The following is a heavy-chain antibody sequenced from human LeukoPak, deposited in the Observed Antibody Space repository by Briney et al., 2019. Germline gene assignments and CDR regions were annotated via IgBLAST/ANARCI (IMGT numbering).Heavy chain of an antibody. D-gene: IGHD3-10*01. V-gene: IGHV4-59*01. CDR3: ARSGRGSSAGFDY. CDR1: GGSISSYY. Sequence: PSETLSLTCTVSGGSISSYYWSWIRQPPGKGLEWIGYIYYSGSTNYTPSLKSRITISVDTSRNQFSLKLNSVTAADTAVYYCARSGRGSSAGFDYWGQGNQVTVSS. CDR2: IYYSGST. J-gene: IGHJ4*02.